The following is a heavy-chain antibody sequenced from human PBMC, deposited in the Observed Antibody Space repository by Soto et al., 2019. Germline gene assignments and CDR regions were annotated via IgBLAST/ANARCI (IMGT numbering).Heavy chain of an antibody. Sequence: QVQLVQSGAEVKKPGSSVKVSCKASGGTFSSYAISWVRQAPGQGLEWMGGIIPIFGTANYAQKFQGRVTITADESTSTAYMELGSLRSEDTAVYYCAREGYCSGGSCYTPVRFDPWGQGTLVTVSS. D-gene: IGHD2-15*01. V-gene: IGHV1-69*12. CDR3: AREGYCSGGSCYTPVRFDP. CDR1: GGTFSSYA. J-gene: IGHJ5*02. CDR2: IIPIFGTA.